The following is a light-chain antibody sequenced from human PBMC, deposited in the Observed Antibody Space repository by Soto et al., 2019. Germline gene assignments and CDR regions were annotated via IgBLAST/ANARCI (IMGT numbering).Light chain of an antibody. CDR2: DVN. Sequence: QSALTQPASVSGSPGQSITISCTGTSSDIGAYNFVSWYQQHPGKAPKLMLYDVNIRPSGVSNRFSGSKSGNTASLTISGLQAEDEDEYYCTSWTTSPTMIFGGGTKVTVL. V-gene: IGLV2-14*03. CDR1: SSDIGAYNF. CDR3: TSWTTSPTMI. J-gene: IGLJ2*01.